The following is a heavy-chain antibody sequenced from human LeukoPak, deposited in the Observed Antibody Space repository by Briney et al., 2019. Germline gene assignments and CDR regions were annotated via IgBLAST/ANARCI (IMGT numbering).Heavy chain of an antibody. Sequence: SETLSLTCTVSGGSISSYYWSWIRQPAGKGLEWIGRIYTSGSTNYNPSPKSRVTMSVDTSKNQFSLKLSSVTAADTAVYYCARDRSSRWLAKQIDYWGQGTLVTVSS. CDR1: GGSISSYY. CDR3: ARDRSSRWLAKQIDY. J-gene: IGHJ4*02. D-gene: IGHD6-19*01. CDR2: IYTSGST. V-gene: IGHV4-4*07.